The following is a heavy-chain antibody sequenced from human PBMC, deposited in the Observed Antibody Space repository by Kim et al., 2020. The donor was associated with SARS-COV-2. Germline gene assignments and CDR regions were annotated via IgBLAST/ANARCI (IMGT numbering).Heavy chain of an antibody. J-gene: IGHJ4*02. V-gene: IGHV3-23*01. D-gene: IGHD2-21*02. Sequence: VKGRFTISRDNSKNTLYLQMNSLRAEDTAVYYCAKDRMVVVTAIPYYFDYWGQGTLVTVSS. CDR3: AKDRMVVVTAIPYYFDY.